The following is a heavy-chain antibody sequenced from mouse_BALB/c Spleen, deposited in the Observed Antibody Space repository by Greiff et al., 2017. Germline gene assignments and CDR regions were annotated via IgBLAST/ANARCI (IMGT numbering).Heavy chain of an antibody. Sequence: VQLQQSGPQLVRPGASVKISCKASGYSFTSYWMHWVKQRPGQGLEWIGMIDPSDSETRLNQKFKDKATLTVDKSSSTAYMQLSSPTSEDSAVYYCARPIYDGYYDAMDDWGQGTSVTVSS. V-gene: IGHV1S126*01. J-gene: IGHJ4*01. D-gene: IGHD2-3*01. CDR2: IDPSDSET. CDR1: GYSFTSYW. CDR3: ARPIYDGYYDAMDD.